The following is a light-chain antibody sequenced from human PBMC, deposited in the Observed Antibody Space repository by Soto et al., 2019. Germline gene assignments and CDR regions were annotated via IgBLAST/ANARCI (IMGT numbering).Light chain of an antibody. Sequence: ELVSTQSPGTLSLSPGERATLSCRASQSVDSTYLAWSQQKPGQAPRLLIYGASTRATGIPARFSGSGSGTEFTLTISSLQSEDFAVYYCQQYNSWPPSTFGQGHDWR. CDR2: GAS. J-gene: IGKJ5*01. CDR1: QSVDSTY. V-gene: IGKV3-15*01. CDR3: QQYNSWPPST.